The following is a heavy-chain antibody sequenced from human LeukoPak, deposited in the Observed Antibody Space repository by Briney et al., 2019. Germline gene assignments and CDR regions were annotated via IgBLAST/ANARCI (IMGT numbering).Heavy chain of an antibody. CDR1: GYTFTIYD. CDR3: ARAQTYYYDSSGRGSRDSDGMDV. D-gene: IGHD3-22*01. CDR2: MNPNRGNT. J-gene: IGHJ6*02. V-gene: IGHV1-8*01. Sequence: ASVKVSCKASGYTFTIYDINWVRHATGQGLECMGWMNPNRGNTGYAQKFQGRVTMTRNTSISTAYMELRSLISEDTAVYYCARAQTYYYDSSGRGSRDSDGMDVWGQGTTVTVSS.